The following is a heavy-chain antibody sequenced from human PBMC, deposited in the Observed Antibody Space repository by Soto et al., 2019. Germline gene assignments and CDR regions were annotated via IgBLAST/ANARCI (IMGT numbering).Heavy chain of an antibody. J-gene: IGHJ5*02. CDR3: ARDRLYSSSYNWFDP. D-gene: IGHD6-6*01. Sequence: QVQLVQSGAEVKKPGASVKVSCKASGYTFTSYAMQWVRQAPGQRLEWMGWINAGNGNTKYSQKFQGRVTITRDTSASTAYMELSSLRSEDTAVYYCARDRLYSSSYNWFDPWGQGTLVTVSS. CDR2: INAGNGNT. CDR1: GYTFTSYA. V-gene: IGHV1-3*01.